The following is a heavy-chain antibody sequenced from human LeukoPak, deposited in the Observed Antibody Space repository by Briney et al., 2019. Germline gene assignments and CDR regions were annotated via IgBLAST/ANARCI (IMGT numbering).Heavy chain of an antibody. D-gene: IGHD1-1*01. CDR2: IYTRGRT. CDR3: ARHWIETTKTYSYWFDP. CDR1: GDSINNHY. V-gene: IGHV4-4*09. Sequence: SETLSLTCTVSGDSINNHYWSWIRQSPGKGLEWIGFIYTRGRTNSTPSLKSRVTMSGDTSKNQVSLTLNSVTAADTAVYYCARHWIETTKTYSYWFDPWGQGTLVTVSS. J-gene: IGHJ5*02.